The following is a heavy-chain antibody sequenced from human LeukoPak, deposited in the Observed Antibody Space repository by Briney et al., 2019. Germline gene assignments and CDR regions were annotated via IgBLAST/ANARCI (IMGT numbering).Heavy chain of an antibody. CDR1: GFTFSSYT. D-gene: IGHD3-22*01. CDR3: SKDPNWGYESSGYYHDY. Sequence: GGSLRLSCAASGFTFSSYTMHWVRRAPGKGLEWVAIILSDGSNKYYADFVKGRFTISRDNSKNTLYLQMNSLRTEDTAVYYCSKDPNWGYESSGYYHDYWGQGTLVTVSS. CDR2: ILSDGSNK. V-gene: IGHV3-30*04. J-gene: IGHJ4*02.